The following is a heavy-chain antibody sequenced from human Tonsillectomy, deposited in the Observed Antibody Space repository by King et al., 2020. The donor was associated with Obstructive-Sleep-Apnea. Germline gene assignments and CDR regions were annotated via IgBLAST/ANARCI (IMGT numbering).Heavy chain of an antibody. CDR3: ARATEGSSTSTFLPNAGMLDY. CDR1: GGSISSSSYY. V-gene: IGHV4-39*07. D-gene: IGHD2-2*01. CDR2: IYYSGST. Sequence: LQLQESGPGLVKPSETLSLTCTVSGGSISSSSYYWGWIRQPPGKGLEWIGSIYYSGSTYYNPSLKSRVTISVDTSKNQFSLKLSSVTAADTAVYYCARATEGSSTSTFLPNAGMLDYWGQGTLVTVSS. J-gene: IGHJ4*02.